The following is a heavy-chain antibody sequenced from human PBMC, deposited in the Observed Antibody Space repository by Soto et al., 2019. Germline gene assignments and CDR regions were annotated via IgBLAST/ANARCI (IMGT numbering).Heavy chain of an antibody. CDR2: INPNSGGT. V-gene: IGHV1-2*04. CDR3: ARDGGILTGYYDY. J-gene: IGHJ4*02. D-gene: IGHD3-9*01. Sequence: ASVKVSCKASGYTFTGYYMHWVRQAPGQGLEWMGWINPNSGGTNYAQKFQGWVTMTRDTSISTAYMELSRLRSDDTAVYYCARDGGILTGYYDYWGQGTLVTVSS. CDR1: GYTFTGYY.